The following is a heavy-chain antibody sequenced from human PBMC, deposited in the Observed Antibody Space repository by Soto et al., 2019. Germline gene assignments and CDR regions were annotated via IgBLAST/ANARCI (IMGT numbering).Heavy chain of an antibody. V-gene: IGHV4-34*01. D-gene: IGHD6-6*01. J-gene: IGHJ6*03. CDR3: ARGGKPAALSELQYQDWGQYSNDKKSPDYYMDV. CDR2: INHSGST. Sequence: SETLSLTCAVYGGSFSGYYWSWIRQPPGKGLEWIGEINHSGSTNYNPSLKSRVTISVDTSKNQFSLKLSSVTAADTAGYYCARGGKPAALSELQYQDWGQYSNDKKSPDYYMDVWGKGTTVTVSS. CDR1: GGSFSGYY.